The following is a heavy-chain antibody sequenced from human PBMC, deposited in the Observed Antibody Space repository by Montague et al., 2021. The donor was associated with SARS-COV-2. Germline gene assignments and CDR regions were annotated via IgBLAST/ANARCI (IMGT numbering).Heavy chain of an antibody. CDR1: GGSINSGSYY. CDR2: IYQTGYT. CDR3: ATNYGSGTFPGWFDP. D-gene: IGHD3-10*01. J-gene: IGHJ5*02. V-gene: IGHV4-39*07. Sequence: SETLSLTCTVSGGSINSGSYYWGWIRQPPGKGLEWIGEIYQTGYTNYNPSLRSRVTISVDKSRNQFSLKMTSMTAADTAVYYCATNYGSGTFPGWFDPWGQGTLVTVSS.